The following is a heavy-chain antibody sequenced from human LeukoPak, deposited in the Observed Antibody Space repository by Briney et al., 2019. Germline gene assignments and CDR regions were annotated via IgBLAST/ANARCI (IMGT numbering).Heavy chain of an antibody. Sequence: ASVKVSCKASGYTFSNFVINWVRQAPGQGLEWMGWISAYNGNTNYAQKLQGRVTMTTDTSTSTAYMELRSLRSDDTAVYYCARPGIAAAGTFWFDPWGQGTLVTVSS. V-gene: IGHV1-18*01. CDR3: ARPGIAAAGTFWFDP. CDR2: ISAYNGNT. D-gene: IGHD6-13*01. J-gene: IGHJ5*02. CDR1: GYTFSNFV.